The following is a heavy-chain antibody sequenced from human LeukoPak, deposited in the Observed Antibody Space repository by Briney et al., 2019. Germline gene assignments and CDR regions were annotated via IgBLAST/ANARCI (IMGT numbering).Heavy chain of an antibody. Sequence: PGGSLRLSCAASGFIFSKYGTHWVRQAPGKGLEWVAFISIDGSNQYYMDSVKGRFTVSRDNSKNTVSLQMNSLRFEDTAVYYCTKDVNSYCRGDCSDHWGQGTLVTVSS. CDR3: TKDVNSYCRGDCSDH. D-gene: IGHD2-21*01. V-gene: IGHV3-30*02. CDR2: ISIDGSNQ. J-gene: IGHJ4*02. CDR1: GFIFSKYG.